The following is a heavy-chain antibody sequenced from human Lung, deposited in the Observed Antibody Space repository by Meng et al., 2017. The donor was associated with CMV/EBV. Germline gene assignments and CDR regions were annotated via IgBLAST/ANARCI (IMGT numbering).Heavy chain of an antibody. J-gene: IGHJ4*02. CDR2: IRSKTNGGTT. CDR3: TTDAYGVVVPFDD. Sequence: SCGASGFIFSSAWMSWVRQAPGKGLEWVGRIRSKTNGGTTDYAAPVKGRLTISRDDSRSTLYLQMNSLKTEDTAVYYCTTDAYGVVVPFDDWGQGXLVTVSS. V-gene: IGHV3-15*01. CDR1: GFIFSSAW. D-gene: IGHD3-3*01.